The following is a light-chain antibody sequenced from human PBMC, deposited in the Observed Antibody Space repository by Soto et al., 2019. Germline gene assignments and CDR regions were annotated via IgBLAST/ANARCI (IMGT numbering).Light chain of an antibody. V-gene: IGLV2-14*01. J-gene: IGLJ2*01. CDR2: DVT. CDR1: SSDVGAYDF. Sequence: SALTQPASVSGSPGQSITISCTGTSSDVGAYDFVSWYQHSPGKAPKLVTFDVTHRPPGISDRFSGSKSANTASLTISGLQAADEAFYYCSSYTTRSTLVFGGGTKLTVL. CDR3: SSYTTRSTLV.